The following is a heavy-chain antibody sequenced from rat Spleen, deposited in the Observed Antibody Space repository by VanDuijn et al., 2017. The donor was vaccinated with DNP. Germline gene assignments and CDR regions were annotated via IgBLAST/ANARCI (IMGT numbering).Heavy chain of an antibody. CDR1: GYSLPSNS. CDR2: LSYICST. Sequence: QLQESGPGLWYPSPSLSLPCSVPGYSLPSNSWGWIRPFPGPPMEYLGPLSYICSTNSHPSLKSLFSITRDTSKNQFFLQLNSVTTEDTATYYCARWSRYFDYCGQGVMVTVSS. V-gene: IGHV3-1*01. J-gene: IGHJ2*01. CDR3: ARWSRYFDY.